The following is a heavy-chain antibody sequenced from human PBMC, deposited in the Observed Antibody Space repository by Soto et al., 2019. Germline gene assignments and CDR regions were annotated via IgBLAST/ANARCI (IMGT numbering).Heavy chain of an antibody. Sequence: LRLTCTVSGGSIGSYYWSWIRQPPGKGLEWIGYIYESGSTNSNPSLQSRVTISVDTSKNQFYLNLSPVTAADTATYYCARARITLVREIIKYNMDIWGQGTTVTVSS. D-gene: IGHD3-10*01. J-gene: IGHJ6*02. V-gene: IGHV4-59*01. CDR3: ARARITLVREIIKYNMDI. CDR2: IYESGST. CDR1: GGSIGSYY.